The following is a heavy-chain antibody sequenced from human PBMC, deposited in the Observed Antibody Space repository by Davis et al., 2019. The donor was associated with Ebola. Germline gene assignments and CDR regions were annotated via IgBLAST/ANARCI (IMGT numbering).Heavy chain of an antibody. CDR2: ISYDGSNK. D-gene: IGHD6-6*01. Sequence: PGGSLRLSCAASGFTFSSYAMHWVRQAPGKGLEWVAVISYDGSNKYYADSVKGRFTISRDNSKNTLYLQMNSLRAEDTAVYYCARIASIAATIDAFDIWGQGTMVTVSS. CDR1: GFTFSSYA. J-gene: IGHJ3*02. V-gene: IGHV3-30-3*01. CDR3: ARIASIAATIDAFDI.